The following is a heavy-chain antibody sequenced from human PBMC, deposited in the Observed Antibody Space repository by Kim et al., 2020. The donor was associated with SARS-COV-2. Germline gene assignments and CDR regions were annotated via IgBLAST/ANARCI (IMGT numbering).Heavy chain of an antibody. CDR2: ISSGSVTI. CDR3: ASGSFNSGFRYFDL. V-gene: IGHV3-48*02. D-gene: IGHD3-10*01. Sequence: GGSLRLSCAASGFDFSSSSMNWVRQAPGKGLEWISYISSGSVTIYYADSMKGRFTISRDNVKNSLFLQINGLRDEDTAVYFCASGSFNSGFRYFDLRGRGTLVTVSS. CDR1: GFDFSSSS. J-gene: IGHJ2*01.